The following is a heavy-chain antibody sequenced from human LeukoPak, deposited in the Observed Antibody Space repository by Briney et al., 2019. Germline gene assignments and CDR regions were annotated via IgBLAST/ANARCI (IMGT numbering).Heavy chain of an antibody. CDR3: ARDGRGGYLAY. CDR1: GFTFSTYW. V-gene: IGHV3-7*01. J-gene: IGHJ4*02. D-gene: IGHD2-15*01. Sequence: GGSVRLSCAASGFTFSTYWMSWVRQPRGKGLEWVANIKQDGSEKYYVDSVKGRFTISRDPAKTSMYLQMNSLRAEDTAVYYCARDGRGGYLAYWGQGTPVTVSS. CDR2: IKQDGSEK.